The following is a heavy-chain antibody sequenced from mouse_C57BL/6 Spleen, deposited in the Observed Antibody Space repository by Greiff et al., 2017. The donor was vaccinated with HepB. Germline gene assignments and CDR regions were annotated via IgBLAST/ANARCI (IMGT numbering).Heavy chain of an antibody. V-gene: IGHV1-50*01. J-gene: IGHJ1*03. D-gene: IGHD1-1*01. CDR2: IDPSDSYT. CDR1: GYTFTSYW. Sequence: VQLQQSGAELVKPGASVKLSCKASGYTFTSYWMQWVKQRPGQGLEWIGEIDPSDSYTNYNQKFKGKATLTVDTSSSTAYMQLSSLTSEDSAVYYCAVGGITTVVATRYFDVWGTGTTVTVSS. CDR3: AVGGITTVVATRYFDV.